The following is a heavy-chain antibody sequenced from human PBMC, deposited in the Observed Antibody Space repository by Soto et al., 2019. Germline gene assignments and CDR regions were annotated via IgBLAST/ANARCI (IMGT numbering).Heavy chain of an antibody. Sequence: QVQLQESGPGLVKPSETLSLTCTVSGGSISPYYWSWIRQPPGKGLEWIGSIYYTGSTNNNPSLKSRVTISVDTSKNQFSLNLSSVTAADTAVYYCARAPGGDLGDYVYFQYWGQGTLVTVSS. CDR1: GGSISPYY. CDR2: IYYTGST. CDR3: ARAPGGDLGDYVYFQY. J-gene: IGHJ4*02. V-gene: IGHV4-59*01. D-gene: IGHD4-17*01.